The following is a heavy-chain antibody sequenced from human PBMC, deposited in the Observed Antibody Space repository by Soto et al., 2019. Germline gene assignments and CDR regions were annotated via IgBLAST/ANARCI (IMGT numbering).Heavy chain of an antibody. D-gene: IGHD5-18*01. V-gene: IGHV4-30-4*01. CDR2: ISYSGTT. Sequence: QVQLQESGPGLVKPSQTLSLTCTVSGDSISSNNNYWSWIRQPPGEGLEWIGFISYSGTTSYSPSHKRRVAISLDTSKNPFSLSLSSVTAADTAVYYCARGRGYSYGLDPWGQGTLVTVSS. CDR1: GDSISSNNNY. CDR3: ARGRGYSYGLDP. J-gene: IGHJ5*02.